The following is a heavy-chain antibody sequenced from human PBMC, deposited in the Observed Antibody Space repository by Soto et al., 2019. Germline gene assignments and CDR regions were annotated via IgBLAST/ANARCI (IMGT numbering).Heavy chain of an antibody. Sequence: QVQLVQSGSEAMQPGASVKVSCKGSGYNFNSHSINWLRQAPGQGLEWMGWINPNTGNPTYEQGFTGRFVFSVDTSVSTEYLQMFRRKADDSDVYYCARDRASGSFDYWGQGTLVTVSS. CDR2: INPNTGNP. CDR1: GYNFNSHS. J-gene: IGHJ4*02. CDR3: ARDRASGSFDY. V-gene: IGHV7-4-1*01. D-gene: IGHD1-26*01.